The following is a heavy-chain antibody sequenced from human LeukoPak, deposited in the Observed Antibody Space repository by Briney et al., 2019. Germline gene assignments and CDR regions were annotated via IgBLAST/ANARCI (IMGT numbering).Heavy chain of an antibody. CDR3: AKDGRAAAGTNQTPPN. D-gene: IGHD6-13*01. V-gene: IGHV3-23*01. CDR1: GFTFRSYA. CDR2: ISGSGGST. J-gene: IGHJ4*02. Sequence: GESLRLSCAASGFTFRSYAMSWVRQAPGKGLEWVSAISGSGGSTYYADSVKGRFTISRDNSKNTLYLQMNSLRAEDTAVYYCAKDGRAAAGTNQTPPNWGQGTLVTVSS.